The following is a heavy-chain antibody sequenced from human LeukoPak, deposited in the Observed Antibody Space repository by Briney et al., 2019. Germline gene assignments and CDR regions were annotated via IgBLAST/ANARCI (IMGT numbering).Heavy chain of an antibody. CDR2: IYYSGST. CDR3: ASTSTTGYSSSWYDPAEYYYGMDV. D-gene: IGHD6-13*01. V-gene: IGHV4-39*01. Sequence: SETLSLTCTVSGGSISSSSYYWGWIRQPPGKGLEWIGSIYYSGSTYYNPSLKSRVTISVDTSKNQFSLKLSSVTAADTAVYYCASTSTTGYSSSWYDPAEYYYGMDVWGQGTTVTVSS. J-gene: IGHJ6*02. CDR1: GGSISSSSYY.